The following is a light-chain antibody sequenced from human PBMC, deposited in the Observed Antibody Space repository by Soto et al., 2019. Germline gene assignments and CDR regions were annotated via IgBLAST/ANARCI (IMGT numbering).Light chain of an antibody. CDR1: QNVSSNY. J-gene: IGKJ4*01. V-gene: IGKV3-20*01. CDR3: YQFGKAPLT. Sequence: EIVLTQSPDILSLSPGERATLSCRASQNVSSNYLVWFQQKPGQAPRLVIYDASTRATGIPDRFSGSGSGTDFTLTISGLEPEDFAVYYCYQFGKAPLTFGGGTKVEIK. CDR2: DAS.